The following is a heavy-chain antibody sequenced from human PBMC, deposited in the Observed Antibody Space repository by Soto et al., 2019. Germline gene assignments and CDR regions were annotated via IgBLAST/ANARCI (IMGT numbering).Heavy chain of an antibody. Sequence: EVQLVESGGGLVEPGGSLRLSCAASGFTFNGAWMNWVRQGPGKGLEWVGRVKSKVDGETIDYAAPVKGRFTISRDDSRNTVYLQMNGLSTEDTAMYYCGADLPDWGAYAFDYWGQGALVTVSS. V-gene: IGHV3-15*07. CDR1: GFTFNGAW. CDR2: VKSKVDGETI. J-gene: IGHJ4*02. CDR3: GADLPDWGAYAFDY. D-gene: IGHD3-16*01.